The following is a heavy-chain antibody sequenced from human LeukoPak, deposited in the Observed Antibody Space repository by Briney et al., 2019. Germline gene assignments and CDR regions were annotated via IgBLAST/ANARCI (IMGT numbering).Heavy chain of an antibody. CDR1: GFTFDDYT. V-gene: IGHV3-43*01. CDR2: ISWDGGST. Sequence: PGGSLRLSCAASGFTFDDYTMDWVRQAPGKGLEWVSLISWDGGSTYYADSVKGRFTISRDNSKNSLYLQMNSLRTEDTALYYCAKALTTTVTTPFDYWGQGTLVTVSS. J-gene: IGHJ4*02. CDR3: AKALTTTVTTPFDY. D-gene: IGHD4-11*01.